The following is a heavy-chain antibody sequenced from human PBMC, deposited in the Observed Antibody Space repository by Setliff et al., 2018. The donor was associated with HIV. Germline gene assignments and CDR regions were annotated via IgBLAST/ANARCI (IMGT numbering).Heavy chain of an antibody. V-gene: IGHV4-61*02. D-gene: IGHD5-12*01. J-gene: IGHJ3*02. CDR3: ARLGPDGYNSRHDAFDI. Sequence: SETLSLTCTASGDSVRSRPYYWNWIRQPAGKGLEWIGRFDSTGGTDYNPSLKSRVTISVDTSKNQFSLKLSSVTAADTAVYYCARLGPDGYNSRHDAFDIWGQGTMVTVSS. CDR2: FDSTGGT. CDR1: GDSVRSRPYY.